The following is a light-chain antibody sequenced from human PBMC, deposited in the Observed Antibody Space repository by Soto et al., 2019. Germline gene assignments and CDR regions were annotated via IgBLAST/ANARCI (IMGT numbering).Light chain of an antibody. Sequence: DIQMTQSPSSLSASVGDRVTITCRASQSIGTYLNWYRQEPGKAPNLVIYSATYVQTGVPSRFSGSGSGADFTLTISSVQPEDFATYYCQQNYDIPLVTFGQGTKLEI. CDR1: QSIGTY. CDR3: QQNYDIPLVT. J-gene: IGKJ2*01. V-gene: IGKV1-39*01. CDR2: SAT.